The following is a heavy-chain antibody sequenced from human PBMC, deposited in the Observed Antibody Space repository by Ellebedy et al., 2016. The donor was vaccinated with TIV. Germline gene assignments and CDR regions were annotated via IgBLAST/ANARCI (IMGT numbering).Heavy chain of an antibody. CDR2: INPGGGST. CDR1: GYTFTSYH. CDR3: ARDQAEGRSSDY. V-gene: IGHV1-46*01. Sequence: AASVKVSCKASGYTFTSYHMQWVRQAPGQGLEWMGIINPGGGSTDYAQKFQGRVTMTRDTSTSTVYMELSSLRSEDTAVYYCARDQAEGRSSDYWGQGTLVTVSS. J-gene: IGHJ4*02. D-gene: IGHD6-13*01.